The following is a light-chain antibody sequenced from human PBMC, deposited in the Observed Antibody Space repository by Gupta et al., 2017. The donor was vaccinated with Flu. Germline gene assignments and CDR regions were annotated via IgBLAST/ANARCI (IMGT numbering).Light chain of an antibody. CDR3: QTWGTGFHV. J-gene: IGLJ1*01. CDR2: VNGDGGH. Sequence: LVLPHSPSASASLVASVKLTCTLSSGHSNFTIAWHRQQPQKGPRYLMKVNGDGGHYKGDGIPDRFSGSASGAERYLTISSLQAEDEADYYCQTWGTGFHVFGPGTKVTVL. V-gene: IGLV4-69*01. CDR1: SGHSNFT.